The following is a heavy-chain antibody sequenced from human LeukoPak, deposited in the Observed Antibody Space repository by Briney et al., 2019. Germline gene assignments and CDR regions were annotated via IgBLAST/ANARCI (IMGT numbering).Heavy chain of an antibody. V-gene: IGHV1-18*01. CDR3: ARGGGGSDYDFWSGYSHYYMDV. D-gene: IGHD3-3*01. CDR2: ISAYNGNT. J-gene: IGHJ6*03. CDR1: GYTFTSYG. Sequence: ASVKVSCKASGYTFTSYGISWVRQAPGQGLEWMGWISAYNGNTNYAQKLQGRVTMTTDTSTGTAYMELRSLRSDDTAVYYCARGGGGSDYDFWSGYSHYYMDVWGKGTTVTVSS.